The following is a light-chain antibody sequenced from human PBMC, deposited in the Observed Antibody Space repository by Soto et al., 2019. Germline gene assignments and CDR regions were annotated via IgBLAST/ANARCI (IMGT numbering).Light chain of an antibody. CDR2: GGS. J-gene: IGKJ1*01. CDR1: QSVSSNH. CDR3: QQYSTSRT. Sequence: PGARATLSCRASQSVSSNHLAWYQQKPGQAPRLLIYGGSSRATGIPVMFSGSGSETDFTLTITRLAPEDFAVYYCQQYSTSRTFGQGTKVDIK. V-gene: IGKV3-20*01.